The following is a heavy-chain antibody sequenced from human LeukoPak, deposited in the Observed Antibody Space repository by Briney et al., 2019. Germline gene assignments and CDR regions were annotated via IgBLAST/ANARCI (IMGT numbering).Heavy chain of an antibody. V-gene: IGHV4-34*01. Sequence: SETLSLTCAVYGGSFSGYYWSWIRQPPEKGLEWIGEINHSGSTNYNPSLKSRVTISVDTSKNQFSLKLSSVTAADTAVYYCARSYYDFWSSDYWGQGTLVTVSS. D-gene: IGHD3-3*01. CDR2: INHSGST. J-gene: IGHJ4*02. CDR1: GGSFSGYY. CDR3: ARSYYDFWSSDY.